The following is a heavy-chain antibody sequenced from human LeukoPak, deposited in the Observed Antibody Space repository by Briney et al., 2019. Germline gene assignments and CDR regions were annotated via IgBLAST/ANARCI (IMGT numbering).Heavy chain of an antibody. CDR2: IYHSGST. V-gene: IGHV4-39*01. Sequence: PSETLSLTCTVSGGAISSSSHYWGWICQPPGKGLEWIGSIYHSGSTVYNPSLKSRVAISVDTSRNQFSLKLSSVTASDTAVYYCARNTTVTDWYFDLWGRGTLVTVSS. D-gene: IGHD4-17*01. CDR1: GGAISSSSHY. J-gene: IGHJ2*01. CDR3: ARNTTVTDWYFDL.